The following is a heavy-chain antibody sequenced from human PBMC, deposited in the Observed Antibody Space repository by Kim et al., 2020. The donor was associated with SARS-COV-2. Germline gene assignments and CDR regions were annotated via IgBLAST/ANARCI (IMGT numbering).Heavy chain of an antibody. V-gene: IGHV3-7*01. J-gene: IGHJ5*02. Sequence: GGSLRLSCAASGFTFSSYWMSWVRQAPGKGLEWVANIKQDGSEKYYVDSVKGRFTISRDNAKNSLYLQMNSLRAEDTAVYYCAREVEPYSSSWNFDPWGQGTLVTVSS. CDR2: IKQDGSEK. CDR3: AREVEPYSSSWNFDP. CDR1: GFTFSSYW. D-gene: IGHD6-13*01.